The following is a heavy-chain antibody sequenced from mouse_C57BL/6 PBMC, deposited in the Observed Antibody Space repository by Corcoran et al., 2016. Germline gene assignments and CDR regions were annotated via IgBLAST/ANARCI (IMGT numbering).Heavy chain of an antibody. CDR1: GYTFTDYY. Sequence: EVQLQQSGPELVKPGASVKISCKASGYTFTDYYMNWVKQSHGKSLEWIGDINPNNGGTSYNQKFKGKDTLTVDKSSSTAYMELRSLTSEDSAVYYCASPGAWFAYWGQGTLVTVSA. J-gene: IGHJ3*01. CDR2: INPNNGGT. CDR3: ASPGAWFAY. V-gene: IGHV1-26*01.